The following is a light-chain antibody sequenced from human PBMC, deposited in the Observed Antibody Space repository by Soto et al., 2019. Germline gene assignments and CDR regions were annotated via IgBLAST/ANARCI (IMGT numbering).Light chain of an antibody. Sequence: DIVMTQSPATLSVSPGERATLYCKASQRISSNLAWYQQKPGQPPRLLIYGASTRATGIPARFSGSGSGTDFTLTVSSLEPEDFVLYYCQHYNNWPPAWTFGQGTKVDNK. CDR3: QHYNNWPPAWT. V-gene: IGKV3-15*01. CDR2: GAS. J-gene: IGKJ1*01. CDR1: QRISSN.